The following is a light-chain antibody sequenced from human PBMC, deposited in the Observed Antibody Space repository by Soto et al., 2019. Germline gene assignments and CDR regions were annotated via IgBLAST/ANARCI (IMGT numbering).Light chain of an antibody. CDR1: QSVSTW. V-gene: IGKV1-5*01. CDR3: QQSYSTPIT. CDR2: YAS. Sequence: DIQMTHSPSTLSASVGDTVTITCRASQSVSTWLAWYQQTPGKAPKLLMYYASTLESGAPARFSGSGSGTEFTLTISSLQPEDFATYYCQQSYSTPITFGQGTRLEIK. J-gene: IGKJ5*01.